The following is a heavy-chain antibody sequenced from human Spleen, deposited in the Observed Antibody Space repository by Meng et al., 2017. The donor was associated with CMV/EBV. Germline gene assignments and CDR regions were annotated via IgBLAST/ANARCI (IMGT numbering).Heavy chain of an antibody. J-gene: IGHJ6*02. CDR2: IYYSGST. CDR3: ARDSTMVRGQGMDV. D-gene: IGHD3-10*01. V-gene: IGHV4-59*01. Sequence: SETLSLTCTVSGGSISSYYWSWIRQPPGKGLEWIGYIYYSGSTNYNPSLKSRVTISVDTSKNQFSLKLSSVTAADTAVYYCARDSTMVRGQGMDVWGQGTTVTVSS. CDR1: GGSISSYY.